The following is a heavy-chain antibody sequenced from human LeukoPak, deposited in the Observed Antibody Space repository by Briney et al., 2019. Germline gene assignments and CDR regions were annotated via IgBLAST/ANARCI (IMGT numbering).Heavy chain of an antibody. J-gene: IGHJ5*02. CDR3: ARAHPPGVVITDNWFDP. D-gene: IGHD3-22*01. CDR1: GGSISRGGYY. V-gene: IGHV4-61*08. CDR2: IYYSGST. Sequence: SETLSLTCSVTGGSISRGGYYWSWIRQPPGKGLEWMGNIYYSGSTNYNPSLKSRVTISVDTSKNQFSLKLSSVTAADTAVYYCARAHPPGVVITDNWFDPWGQGTLVTVSS.